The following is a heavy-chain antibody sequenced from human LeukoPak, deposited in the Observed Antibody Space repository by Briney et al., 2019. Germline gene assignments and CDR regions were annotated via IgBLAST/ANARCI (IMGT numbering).Heavy chain of an antibody. V-gene: IGHV3-66*04. Sequence: GGSLRLSCAASGFTFSSYSMNWVRQAPGKGLEWVSVIYNGDNTYYAGSVKGRFTISRDNSKNTLYLQMNSLRADDTAVYYCARHPPSVTLIRGAFDIWGQGTMVTVSS. CDR1: GFTFSSYS. CDR2: IYNGDNT. J-gene: IGHJ3*02. CDR3: ARHPPSVTLIRGAFDI. D-gene: IGHD4-17*01.